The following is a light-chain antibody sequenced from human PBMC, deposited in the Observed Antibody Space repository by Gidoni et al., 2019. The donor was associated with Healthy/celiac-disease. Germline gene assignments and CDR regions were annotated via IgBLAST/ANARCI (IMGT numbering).Light chain of an antibody. J-gene: IGLJ2*01. CDR2: EVT. V-gene: IGLV3-1*01. Sequence: SYELTQPSSVSVSPGQTASITCSGDKLGYKYVSWYQQKPGQSPVLAIYEVTTRPSGFPERFSGSNSGITATLTISGTQAMDEADYYFQAWDSSTGTVFGGGTNLPVL. CDR3: QAWDSSTGTV. CDR1: KLGYKY.